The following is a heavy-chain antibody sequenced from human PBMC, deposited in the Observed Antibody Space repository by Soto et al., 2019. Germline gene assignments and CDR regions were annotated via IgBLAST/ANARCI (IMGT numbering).Heavy chain of an antibody. CDR2: INHRGST. CDR1: GGSFSAYY. J-gene: IGHJ4*02. D-gene: IGHD5-12*01. V-gene: IGHV4-34*01. CDR3: AIYTAFDYMFDY. Sequence: SETLSLTCAVYGGSFSAYYWTWSRQPPGKGLEWIGEINHRGSTNYNPSLKGRVTISADASKNQFSLNMTSVTAADTAVYYCAIYTAFDYMFDYWGQRTLVTVSS.